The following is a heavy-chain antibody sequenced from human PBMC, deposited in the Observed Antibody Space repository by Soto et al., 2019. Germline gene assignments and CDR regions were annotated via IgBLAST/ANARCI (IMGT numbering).Heavy chain of an antibody. CDR3: AKATATGGGAFDI. D-gene: IGHD2-8*02. V-gene: IGHV5-51*01. CDR1: GYSFTIYW. J-gene: IGHJ3*02. CDR2: IYPGDSDT. Sequence: GESLKISCKGSGYSFTIYWIGWVRQMPGKGLEWMGIIYPGDSDTRYSPSFQGRFTISRDGSKNTVYLQMNSLTAGDTAVYYCAKATATGGGAFDICGQGTMVTVSS.